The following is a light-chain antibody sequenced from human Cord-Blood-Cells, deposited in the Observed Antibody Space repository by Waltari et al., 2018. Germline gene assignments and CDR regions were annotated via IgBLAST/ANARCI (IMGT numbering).Light chain of an antibody. V-gene: IGKV1-33*01. CDR3: QQYDNRPPLT. Sequence: DIQMTPTPSSLSASVGGSVTFTCQASQDISNDLNWYQQKPGKAPTLLIYYASNLETGVPSRCCGSGSGTTFTFTIISLQPEDISTYYCQQYDNRPPLTFGGGTKVEIK. CDR2: YAS. J-gene: IGKJ4*01. CDR1: QDISND.